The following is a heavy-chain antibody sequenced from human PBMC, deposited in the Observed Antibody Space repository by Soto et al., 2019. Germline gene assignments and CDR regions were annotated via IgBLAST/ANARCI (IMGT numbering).Heavy chain of an antibody. Sequence: EVQLVESGGGLVQPGGSLRLSCAASGFAFSTYWIHWVRQAPGKGLVWVSRMNSDGTSTSYADSVRGRFTISRDNAKNTLYLQMNRLRAEDTAVYYCTRSGDADYEQRDDAFDIWGQGTMVTVSS. CDR1: GFAFSTYW. D-gene: IGHD4-17*01. CDR2: MNSDGTST. CDR3: TRSGDADYEQRDDAFDI. J-gene: IGHJ3*02. V-gene: IGHV3-74*01.